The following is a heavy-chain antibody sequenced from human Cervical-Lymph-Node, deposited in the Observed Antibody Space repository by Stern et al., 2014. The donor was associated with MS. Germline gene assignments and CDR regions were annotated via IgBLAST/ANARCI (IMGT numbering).Heavy chain of an antibody. V-gene: IGHV1-69*09. Sequence: QLVQSGSEVKKPGSSVRVSCKASGGTFSSSGISWVRQAPGQGLEWMGRIIPILSITNYAQNFQGRVTITADKSTSTAYMELSSLRSEDTAVYYCATLGVTTGDFDPWGQGTLVTVSS. CDR2: IIPILSIT. J-gene: IGHJ5*02. CDR3: ATLGVTTGDFDP. CDR1: GGTFSSSG. D-gene: IGHD4-17*01.